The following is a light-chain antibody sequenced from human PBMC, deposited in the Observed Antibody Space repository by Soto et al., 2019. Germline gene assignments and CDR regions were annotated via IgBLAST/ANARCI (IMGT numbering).Light chain of an antibody. CDR3: CSYAASVV. J-gene: IGLJ2*01. Sequence: QAVVTQPASVSGSPGQSITISCTGTSSDVGSYNLVSWYQQHPGEAPKLMIYEGSKRPSGVSNRFSGSKSGNTASLTISGLQAEDEADYYCCSYAASVVFGGGTKLTVL. CDR2: EGS. V-gene: IGLV2-23*01. CDR1: SSDVGSYNL.